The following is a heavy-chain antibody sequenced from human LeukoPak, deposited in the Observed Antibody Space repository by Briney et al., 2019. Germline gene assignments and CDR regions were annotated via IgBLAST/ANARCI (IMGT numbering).Heavy chain of an antibody. J-gene: IGHJ4*02. D-gene: IGHD3-10*01. CDR2: ISPYNGNT. V-gene: IGHV1-18*01. CDR1: DYTFTSYG. Sequence: ASVKVSCKASDYTFTSYGISWVRQAPGQGLEWMGWISPYNGNTVYAQNLRGRVTMTTDTSTSTAYMELRSLGSDDTAVYYCAREGDYLHYFDYWGQGTLVTVSS. CDR3: AREGDYLHYFDY.